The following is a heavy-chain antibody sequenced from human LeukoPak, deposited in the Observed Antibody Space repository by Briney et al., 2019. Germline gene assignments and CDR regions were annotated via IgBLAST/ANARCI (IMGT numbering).Heavy chain of an antibody. Sequence: SQTLSLTCDISGDTVSSNSAAWNWIRQSPSRGLEWLGRTYYRSKWYYDYAVSVKSRITISPDTSKNQFSLQLNSVTADDTPVYYCARGFALDFWGQGTMVTVSS. CDR1: GDTVSSNSAA. CDR2: TYYRSKWYY. V-gene: IGHV6-1*01. CDR3: ARGFALDF. J-gene: IGHJ3*01.